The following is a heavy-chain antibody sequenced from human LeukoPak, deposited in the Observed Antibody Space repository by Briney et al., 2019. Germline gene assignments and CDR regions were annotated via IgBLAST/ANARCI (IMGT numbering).Heavy chain of an antibody. Sequence: GGSLRLSCAASGFTFSIYAMNWVRQAPGKGLEWVSGISNSGGSTYYADSVRGRFTISRDNSKNTLYLQMNSLRAEDTAVYYCAKETSSSFDYWGQGTLVTVSS. CDR3: AKETSSSFDY. J-gene: IGHJ4*02. V-gene: IGHV3-23*01. CDR2: ISNSGGST. D-gene: IGHD6-6*01. CDR1: GFTFSIYA.